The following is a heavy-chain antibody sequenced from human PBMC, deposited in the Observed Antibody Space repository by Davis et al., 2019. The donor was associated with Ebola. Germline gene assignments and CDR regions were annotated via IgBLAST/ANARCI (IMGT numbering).Heavy chain of an antibody. CDR1: GYTFTNYY. CDR2: INPNDGRT. D-gene: IGHD5-12*01. V-gene: IGHV1-46*03. Sequence: ASVKVSCKASGYTFTNYYMHWVRQAPEQGLEWKGMINPNDGRTIYAQKFQGRVTVTRDTSTTTVYMDLSSLRSEDTALYYCTTPGGQDSGYDVFDIWGQGTMVTVSS. J-gene: IGHJ3*02. CDR3: TTPGGQDSGYDVFDI.